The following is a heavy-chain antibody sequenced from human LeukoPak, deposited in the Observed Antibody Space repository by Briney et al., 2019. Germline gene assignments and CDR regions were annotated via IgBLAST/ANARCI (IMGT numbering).Heavy chain of an antibody. CDR2: ISFDGGSV. V-gene: IGHV3-64D*06. CDR3: VKALYDSGGYYYAY. D-gene: IGHD3-22*01. CDR1: GFTLSSYP. J-gene: IGHJ4*02. Sequence: PGGCLRLSCSGSGFTLSSYPMHWVRQAPGKGLEYVSAISFDGGSVYYADSVKGRFTMSRDNPKNTLYLQMSSLRVEDTAVYYCVKALYDSGGYYYAYRGQGTLVTVSS.